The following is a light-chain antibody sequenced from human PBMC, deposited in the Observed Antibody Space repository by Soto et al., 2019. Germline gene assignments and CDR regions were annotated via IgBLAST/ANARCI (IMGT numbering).Light chain of an antibody. V-gene: IGLV2-14*01. J-gene: IGLJ3*02. CDR3: SSYSSSGTLWL. CDR1: SSDVGGYRY. CDR2: EVR. Sequence: QSVLTQPASVSGSPGQSITISCTGSSSDVGGYRYVSWYQQHPGRAPTLIIYEVRNRPSGVSHRFSGSKSGKTASLTISRLQAEDEADYYCSSYSSSGTLWLFGGGTKVTVL.